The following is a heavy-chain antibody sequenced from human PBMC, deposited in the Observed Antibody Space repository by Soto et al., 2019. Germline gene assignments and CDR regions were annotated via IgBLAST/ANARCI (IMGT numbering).Heavy chain of an antibody. J-gene: IGHJ5*02. V-gene: IGHV4-31*03. Sequence: SSETLSLTCTVSGGSISSGDYYWSWIRQHPGKGLEWIGYIYYSGSTYYNPSLKSRLTILIDTSKNQFSLKLSSVTAADTAVYYCAREKHCSSTRCSWFDPWGQGTLVTVSS. D-gene: IGHD2-2*01. CDR2: IYYSGST. CDR1: GGSISSGDYY. CDR3: AREKHCSSTRCSWFDP.